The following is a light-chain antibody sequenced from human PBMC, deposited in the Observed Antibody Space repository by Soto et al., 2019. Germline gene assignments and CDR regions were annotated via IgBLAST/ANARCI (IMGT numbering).Light chain of an antibody. J-gene: IGKJ3*01. Sequence: EIVLTQSPATLSLSPGERATLSCRASQSVSSYLAWYQQKPGQDPRLLIYDASNRATGIPARFSGSGSGTDFTLAISSLEPEDFAVYYCQQRGDWPLTFGPGTKVDIK. CDR2: DAS. V-gene: IGKV3-11*01. CDR1: QSVSSY. CDR3: QQRGDWPLT.